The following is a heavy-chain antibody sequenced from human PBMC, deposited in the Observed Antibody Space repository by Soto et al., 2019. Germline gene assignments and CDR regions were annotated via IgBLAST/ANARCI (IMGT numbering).Heavy chain of an antibody. CDR2: ISPKSTYR. CDR3: ARGGGGGLFEH. V-gene: IGHV3-11*06. J-gene: IGHJ4*02. D-gene: IGHD2-21*01. Sequence: GGSLRLSCAPSGFPFSDYYMSWIRQAPGKGLEWLSHISPKSTYRNYADSVKGRFTISRDNTKSSLFLQMNSLGVEDTAVYYCARGGGGGLFEHWGEGVLVTVSS. CDR1: GFPFSDYY.